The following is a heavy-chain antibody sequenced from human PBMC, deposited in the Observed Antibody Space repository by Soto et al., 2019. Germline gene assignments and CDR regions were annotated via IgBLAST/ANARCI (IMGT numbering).Heavy chain of an antibody. CDR2: IIPIFGTA. J-gene: IGHJ4*02. CDR3: ARGGRGDESGSYYYFDY. V-gene: IGHV1-69*13. CDR1: GGTFSSYA. D-gene: IGHD1-26*01. Sequence: ASVKVSCKASGGTFSSYAISWVRQAPGQGLEWMGGIIPIFGTANYAQKFQGRVTITADESTSTAYMELSSLRSEDTAVYYCARGGRGDESGSYYYFDYWGQGTLVTVSS.